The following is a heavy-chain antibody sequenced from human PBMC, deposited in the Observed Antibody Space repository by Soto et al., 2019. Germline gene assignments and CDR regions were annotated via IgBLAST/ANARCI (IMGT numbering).Heavy chain of an antibody. CDR3: ARDLDDAFDI. D-gene: IGHD1-1*01. CDR2: INPSGGST. J-gene: IGHJ3*02. V-gene: IGHV1-46*03. CDR1: GYTFTSYY. Sequence: QVQLVQSGAEVKKPGASVKVSCKASGYTFTSYYIHWVRQAPGQGLEWMGIINPSGGSTGYAQKFPGRVTMTRDTSTSTVYMELSSLRSEDTVVYYCARDLDDAFDIWGQGTMVTVSS.